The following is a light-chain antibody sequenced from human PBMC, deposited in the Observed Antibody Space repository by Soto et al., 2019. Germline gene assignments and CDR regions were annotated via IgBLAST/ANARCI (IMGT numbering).Light chain of an antibody. Sequence: TISCRASQSVGSDLAWYQQKPGQAPRLVIYDIFTRATGVPSRFIGSGSGTEFTLTISSLQPDDFATYYCQQYNSYRWTFGLGTKVDIK. CDR3: QQYNSYRWT. V-gene: IGKV3D-15*01. CDR1: QSVGSD. J-gene: IGKJ1*01. CDR2: DIF.